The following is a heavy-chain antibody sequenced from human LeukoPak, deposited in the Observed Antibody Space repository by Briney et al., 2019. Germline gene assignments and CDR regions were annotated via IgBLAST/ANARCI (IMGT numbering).Heavy chain of an antibody. CDR2: INPNTGGT. CDR1: GYTFTGYF. J-gene: IGHJ4*02. CDR3: ARVHATGYFSLGLGY. V-gene: IGHV1-2*02. Sequence: GASVRVSCRASGYTFTGYFMHWVRQAPGQGLDWMGWINPNTGGTKYAQKFQGRVTMTRDTSIGTAYMELSTVTSDDTAVYFCARVHATGYFSLGLGYWGQGTLVTVSS. D-gene: IGHD3-9*01.